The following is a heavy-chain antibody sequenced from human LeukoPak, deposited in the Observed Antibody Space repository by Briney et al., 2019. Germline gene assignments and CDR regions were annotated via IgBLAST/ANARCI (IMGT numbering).Heavy chain of an antibody. CDR3: ARDSGVYYPDLVFDY. D-gene: IGHD2-8*01. CDR1: GFTFSNYP. CDR2: ISYDGSNK. V-gene: IGHV3-30*04. J-gene: IGHJ4*02. Sequence: RGSLRLSCAASGFTFSNYPTHWVRQAPGKGLEWVALISYDGSNKYYGDSVEGRFTISRDNSKNTLYLQMNSLRAEDTAVYYCARDSGVYYPDLVFDYWGQGTLVTVSS.